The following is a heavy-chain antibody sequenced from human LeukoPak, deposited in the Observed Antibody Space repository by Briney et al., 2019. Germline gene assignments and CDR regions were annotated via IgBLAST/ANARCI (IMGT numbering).Heavy chain of an antibody. Sequence: SETLSLTCTVSGGSIRSYYWSWIRQPPGKGLEWIGYIYYSGSTNYNPSLKSRVTISVDTSKNQFSLKLSSVTAADTAVYYCPRVLYRDDVWYFDYWGQGTLVTVSS. V-gene: IGHV4-59*01. CDR3: PRVLYRDDVWYFDY. CDR2: IYYSGST. D-gene: IGHD4-17*01. CDR1: GGSIRSYY. J-gene: IGHJ4*02.